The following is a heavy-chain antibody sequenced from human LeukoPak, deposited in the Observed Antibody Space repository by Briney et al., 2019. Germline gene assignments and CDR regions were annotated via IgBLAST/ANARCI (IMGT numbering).Heavy chain of an antibody. V-gene: IGHV1-69*05. CDR3: ARITYSGSYYFDY. CDR1: GGTFSSYA. CDR2: IIPIFGTA. D-gene: IGHD1-26*01. J-gene: IGHJ4*02. Sequence: SVKVSCXASGGTFSSYAISWVRLAPGQGLEWMGRIIPIFGTANYAQKFQGRVTITTDESTSTAYMELSSLRSEDTAVYYCARITYSGSYYFDYWGQGTLVTVSS.